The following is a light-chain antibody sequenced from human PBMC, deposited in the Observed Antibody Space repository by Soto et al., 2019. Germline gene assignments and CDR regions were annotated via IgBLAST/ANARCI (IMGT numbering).Light chain of an antibody. CDR2: DAS. Sequence: DIQMTQSPSTLSASVGDRVTITCRASQSISGWLAWYQQKPGKAPKLLIYDASILESGVPSRFSGSGSGTEFTLTISSLQPDDFATYYCQQYSSYSWTFGQGTKVAI. CDR1: QSISGW. J-gene: IGKJ1*01. CDR3: QQYSSYSWT. V-gene: IGKV1-5*01.